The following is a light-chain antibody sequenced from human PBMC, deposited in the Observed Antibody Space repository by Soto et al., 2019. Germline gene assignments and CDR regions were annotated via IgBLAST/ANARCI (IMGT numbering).Light chain of an antibody. CDR3: SSYTSTYAVS. CDR2: DVS. CDR1: SSDVGAFNY. V-gene: IGLV2-14*01. J-gene: IGLJ2*01. Sequence: QSALAPPASVSGSPGQSITISCTGTSSDVGAFNYVSWYQQHPGKVPKLMIYDVSNRPSGVSNRCSGSKSGNTASLPITGLQPEDEADYYCSSYTSTYAVSFGGGTKLTVL.